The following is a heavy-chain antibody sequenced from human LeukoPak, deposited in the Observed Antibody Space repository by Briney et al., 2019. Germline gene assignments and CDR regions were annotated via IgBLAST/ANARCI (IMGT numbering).Heavy chain of an antibody. V-gene: IGHV3-53*01. J-gene: IGHJ6*02. CDR1: GFTVSSNY. CDR3: ARDLGWELRVDYYYGMDV. D-gene: IGHD1-26*01. CDR2: IYSGGST. Sequence: GGSLRLSCAASGFTVSSNYMSWVRQAPGKGLEWVSVIYSGGSTYYADSVKGRFTISRDNSKNTLYLQMNSLRAEDTAVYYCARDLGWELRVDYYYGMDVWGQGTTVTVSS.